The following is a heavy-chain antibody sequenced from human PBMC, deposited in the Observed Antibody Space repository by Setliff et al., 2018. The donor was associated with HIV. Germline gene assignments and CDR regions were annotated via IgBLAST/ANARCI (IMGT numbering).Heavy chain of an antibody. V-gene: IGHV3-48*01. CDR3: ARDVGLSNYGSGVFDY. CDR1: GFTFDSHG. J-gene: IGHJ4*02. Sequence: GGSLRLSCAGSGFTFDSHGMIWVRQAPGRGLEWLSYINPAGITMYYTASVRGRFTISRDNPKNTLYLQMNRLRPEDTAVYFCARDVGLSNYGSGVFDYWGQGTQVTVSS. D-gene: IGHD3-10*01. CDR2: INPAGITM.